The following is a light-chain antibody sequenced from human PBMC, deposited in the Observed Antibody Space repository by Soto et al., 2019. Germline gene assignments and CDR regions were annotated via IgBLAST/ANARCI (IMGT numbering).Light chain of an antibody. CDR1: QSVRSH. V-gene: IGKV3-15*01. Sequence: EIVLTHPRATLPVPQGERANLSCRASQSVRSHLAWYQQKPGQAPRLLIYGASTRATGIPARFSGSGSGTEFTLSISSLHSEDVAVCYCQQDSECPPITFGQGTRLDI. CDR2: GAS. CDR3: QQDSECPPIT. J-gene: IGKJ5*01.